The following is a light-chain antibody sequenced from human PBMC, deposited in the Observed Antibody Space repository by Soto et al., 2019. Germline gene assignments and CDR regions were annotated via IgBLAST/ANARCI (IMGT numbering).Light chain of an antibody. Sequence: AIEMTQSPSSLSVSVGDRVTITCRASQGIRHDLGWYQQKPGKAPELLIYAASILQSGVPSRFSGSGSGTDFTLTITSLQPEDFAIYYCLQDYTYPRTFVGGTKVEIK. CDR3: LQDYTYPRT. V-gene: IGKV1-6*01. CDR2: AAS. J-gene: IGKJ4*01. CDR1: QGIRHD.